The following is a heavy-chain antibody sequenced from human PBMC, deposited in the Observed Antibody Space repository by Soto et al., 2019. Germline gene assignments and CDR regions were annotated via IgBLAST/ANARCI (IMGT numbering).Heavy chain of an antibody. CDR2: ISSDGSST. Sequence: XVSLSLSFVVSGFTFSRYWMHCVRKTPGKGLVWVSRISSDGSSTIYADSVKGRFTISRDNAKSTLHLQMNSLRAEDTAIYYCTRDRVDSSGFYFLDYWGQGTLVTVSS. D-gene: IGHD3-22*01. V-gene: IGHV3-74*01. CDR3: TRDRVDSSGFYFLDY. CDR1: GFTFSRYW. J-gene: IGHJ4*02.